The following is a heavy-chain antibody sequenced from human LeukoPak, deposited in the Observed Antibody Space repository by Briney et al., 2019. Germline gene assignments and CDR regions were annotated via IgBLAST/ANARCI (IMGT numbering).Heavy chain of an antibody. V-gene: IGHV3-9*01. D-gene: IGHD1-14*01. CDR2: ISWNSGSI. J-gene: IGHJ4*02. CDR3: AKASEVVAKPTTYFDY. Sequence: PGRSLRLSCAASGFTFDDYAMHWVRHAPGKGLEWVSGISWNSGSIGYADSVKGRFTISRDNAKNSLYLQMNSLRAEDTALYYCAKASEVVAKPTTYFDYWGRGTLVTVSS. CDR1: GFTFDDYA.